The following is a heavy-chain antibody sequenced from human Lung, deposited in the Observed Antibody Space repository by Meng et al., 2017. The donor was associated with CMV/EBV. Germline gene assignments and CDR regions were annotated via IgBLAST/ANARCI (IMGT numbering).Heavy chain of an antibody. V-gene: IGHV2-5*02. Sequence: HITLKDSGPTLVKPTQTLTLTCTFSGFSLSTSEVGVGWIRQPPGKALEWLAVIYWDDDKRYSPSLKSRLTITKDTSKNQVVLTLTNMDPVDTATYYCALFTRSWFDPWGQGTLVTVSS. CDR1: GFSLSTSEVG. J-gene: IGHJ5*02. CDR3: ALFTRSWFDP. D-gene: IGHD2-2*01. CDR2: IYWDDDK.